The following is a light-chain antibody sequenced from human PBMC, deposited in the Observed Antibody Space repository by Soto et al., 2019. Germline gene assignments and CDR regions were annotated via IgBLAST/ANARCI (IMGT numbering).Light chain of an antibody. CDR2: WAS. V-gene: IGKV4-1*01. Sequence: DIVMTQSPDSLAVSLGERATINCKSSQSVLYSSNNKNYLAWYQQKPGQPPKLLIYWASTRESGVPDRFSGSGSGTDFTLTSSSLQAEDVAVYYCQKYYRPWTFGQGTKVEIK. CDR1: QSVLYSSNNKNY. J-gene: IGKJ1*01. CDR3: QKYYRPWT.